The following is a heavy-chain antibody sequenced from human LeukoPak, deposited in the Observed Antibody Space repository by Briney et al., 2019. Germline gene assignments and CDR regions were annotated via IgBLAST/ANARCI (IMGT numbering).Heavy chain of an antibody. CDR3: ARGWGSSSWYPVGS. J-gene: IGHJ4*02. CDR1: GYTFTGYY. V-gene: IGHV1-2*02. CDR2: INPNCGGT. Sequence: GASVKVSCKASGYTFTGYYMHWVRQAPGQGLEWMGWINPNCGGTNYAQKFQDRVTMTRDTSITTAYMELSSLTSDDTAVYYCARGWGSSSWYPVGSWGQGTLVTVSS. D-gene: IGHD6-13*01.